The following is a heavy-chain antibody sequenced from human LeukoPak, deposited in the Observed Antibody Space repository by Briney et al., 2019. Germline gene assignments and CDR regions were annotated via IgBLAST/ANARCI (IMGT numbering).Heavy chain of an antibody. D-gene: IGHD2-2*01. CDR1: GFTFSSYG. V-gene: IGHV3-21*01. J-gene: IGHJ4*02. Sequence: GGSLRLSCAASGFTFSSYGMSWVRQAPGKGLEWVSSISSSSSYIYYADSVKGRFTISRDNAKNSLYLQMNSLRAEDTAVYYCARAPGYCSSTSCYRYDYFDYWGQGTLVTVSS. CDR2: ISSSSSYI. CDR3: ARAPGYCSSTSCYRYDYFDY.